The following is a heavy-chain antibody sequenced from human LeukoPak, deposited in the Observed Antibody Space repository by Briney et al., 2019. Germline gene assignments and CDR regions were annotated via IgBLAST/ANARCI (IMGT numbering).Heavy chain of an antibody. Sequence: LETLSLTCTVSGGSISSYYWSWIRQPPGKGLEWIGYIYDSGSTNYNPSLKSRVTISVDTSKNQFSLKLSSVTAADTAVYYCARVGGTNYYYYGMDVWGQGTTVTVSS. J-gene: IGHJ6*02. CDR1: GGSISSYY. CDR3: ARVGGTNYYYYGMDV. V-gene: IGHV4-59*01. D-gene: IGHD1-1*01. CDR2: IYDSGST.